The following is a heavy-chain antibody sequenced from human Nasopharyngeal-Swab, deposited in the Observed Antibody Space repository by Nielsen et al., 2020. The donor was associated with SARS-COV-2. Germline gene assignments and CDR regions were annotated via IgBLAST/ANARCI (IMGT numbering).Heavy chain of an antibody. CDR1: GGSFSGYY. D-gene: IGHD1-26*01. J-gene: IGHJ4*02. CDR3: ARIRVEELRGFDY. Sequence: SQTLSLTCAVYGGSFSGYYWTWIRQPPGKGLEWIGEINHSGRTNYNPSLKSRVTISVDTSKNQFSLKLTSVTAADTAMYYCARIRVEELRGFDYWGQGTLVTVSS. CDR2: INHSGRT. V-gene: IGHV4-34*01.